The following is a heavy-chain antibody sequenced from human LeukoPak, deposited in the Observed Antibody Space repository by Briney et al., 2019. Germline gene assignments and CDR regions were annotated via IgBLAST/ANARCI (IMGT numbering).Heavy chain of an antibody. Sequence: GRSLRLSCAASGFTFSSYAMHWVRQAPGKGLEWVAVISYDGSNKYYADSVKGRFTISRDNSKNTLYLQMNSLRAEDTAVYYCAKEAQYSPRGGIDPWGQGTLVTVSS. CDR3: AKEAQYSPRGGIDP. D-gene: IGHD5-18*01. CDR1: GFTFSSYA. J-gene: IGHJ5*02. CDR2: ISYDGSNK. V-gene: IGHV3-30*04.